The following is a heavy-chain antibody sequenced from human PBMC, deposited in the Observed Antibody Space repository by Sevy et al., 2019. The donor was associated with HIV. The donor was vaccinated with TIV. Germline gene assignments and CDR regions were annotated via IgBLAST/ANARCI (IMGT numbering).Heavy chain of an antibody. CDR1: GFTFSKYS. CDR3: AREGCTKPHDY. D-gene: IGHD2-8*01. J-gene: IGHJ4*02. CDR2: LSFGCGEI. V-gene: IGHV3-23*01. Sequence: GGSLRLSCAASGFTFSKYSMSWVRQLPGKGLEWVSTLSFGCGEINHADSVKGRFTISRDHSKNSLYLQMNNLRAEDTAVYYCAREGCTKPHDYWGQGTLVTVSS.